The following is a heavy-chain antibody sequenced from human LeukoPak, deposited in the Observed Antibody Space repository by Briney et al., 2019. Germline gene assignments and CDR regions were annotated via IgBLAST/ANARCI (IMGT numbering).Heavy chain of an antibody. D-gene: IGHD3-10*01. CDR1: GDTYANHY. Sequence: ASVKVSCKASGDTYANHYIHWVRQAPGQGVEWMGVIIPSGGSTNYAQRLQGRLTVTTDTSTSTVYMDLGSLRSEDTAVYYCATTPLVRGPLYYFDYWGQGTLVTVSA. J-gene: IGHJ4*02. CDR3: ATTPLVRGPLYYFDY. CDR2: IIPSGGST. V-gene: IGHV1-46*01.